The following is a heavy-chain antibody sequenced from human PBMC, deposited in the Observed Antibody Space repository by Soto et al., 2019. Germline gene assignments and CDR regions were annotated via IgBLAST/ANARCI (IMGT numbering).Heavy chain of an antibody. CDR2: FDPTDGLP. V-gene: IGHV1-24*01. D-gene: IGHD2-15*01. CDR1: GHKVTELS. J-gene: IGHJ5*02. Sequence: GASVKVSCKVSGHKVTELSIYWMRQSPGTGLECMGGFDPTDGLPVYAQNFEGRVTMTEDASTGTAYLEVENLRSEDTAVYFCATVVGLGRYYFDAWGQGALVTVSS. CDR3: ATVVGLGRYYFDA.